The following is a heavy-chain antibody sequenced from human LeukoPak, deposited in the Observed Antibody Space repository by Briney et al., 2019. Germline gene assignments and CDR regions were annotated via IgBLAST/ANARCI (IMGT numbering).Heavy chain of an antibody. CDR1: GFTFSSYG. V-gene: IGHV3-30*02. D-gene: IGHD6-19*01. CDR3: ASTPGSGWYSHDAFDI. J-gene: IGHJ3*02. Sequence: GGSLRLSCAASGFTFSSYGMHWVRQAPGKGLEWVAFIRYDGSNKYYADSVKGRFTISRDNSKNTLYLQMNSLRAEDTAVYYCASTPGSGWYSHDAFDIWGQGTMVTVSS. CDR2: IRYDGSNK.